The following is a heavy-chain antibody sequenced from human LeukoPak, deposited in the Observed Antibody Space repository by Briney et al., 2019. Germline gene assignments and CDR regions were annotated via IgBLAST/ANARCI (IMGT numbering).Heavy chain of an antibody. CDR1: GFTFSSYG. CDR2: IWYDGSNK. D-gene: IGHD3-22*01. CDR3: ARALLYYDSSGAYDY. J-gene: IGHJ4*02. Sequence: GRSLRLSCAASGFTFSSYGMHWVRHAPGKGLEWVAVIWYDGSNKYYADSVKGRFTISRDNSKNTLYLQMNSLRAEDTAVYYCARALLYYDSSGAYDYWGQGTLVTVSS. V-gene: IGHV3-33*01.